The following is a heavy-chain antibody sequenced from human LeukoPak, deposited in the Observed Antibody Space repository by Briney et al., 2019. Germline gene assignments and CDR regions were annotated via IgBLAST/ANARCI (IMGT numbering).Heavy chain of an antibody. CDR1: GYTFSNYG. Sequence: ASVKVSCKASGYTFSNYGINWVRQAPGQGLEWMGWISAYNGNTNYAQKVQGRVTMTTDTSTSTAYMELRSLRSDDTAVYYCARDGEGSRGLWNYYGMDVWGQGTTVTVSS. J-gene: IGHJ6*02. D-gene: IGHD6-13*01. CDR2: ISAYNGNT. V-gene: IGHV1-18*01. CDR3: ARDGEGSRGLWNYYGMDV.